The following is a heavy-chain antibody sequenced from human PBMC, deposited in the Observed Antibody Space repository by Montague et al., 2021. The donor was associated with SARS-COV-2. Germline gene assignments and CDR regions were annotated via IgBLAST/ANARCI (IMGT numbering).Heavy chain of an antibody. CDR3: ARGQRQPFSVFGVRAGGPALKWYGLDV. J-gene: IGHJ6*02. CDR2: IDQGGAT. D-gene: IGHD3-3*01. CDR1: GGSFNNYY. V-gene: IGHV4-34*01. Sequence: SETLSLTCAVYGGSFNNYYWSWIRQAPGKGLEWIGEIDQGGATNYSPSLRSRLTLSVDTSKIQFSLKLSSGTAADTAVYFCARGQRQPFSVFGVRAGGPALKWYGLDVWGLGTPVTVS.